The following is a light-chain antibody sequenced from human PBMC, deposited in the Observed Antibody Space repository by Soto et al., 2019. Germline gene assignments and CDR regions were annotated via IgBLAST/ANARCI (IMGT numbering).Light chain of an antibody. CDR2: STS. CDR3: QLYYGGCV. V-gene: IGLV7-43*01. CDR1: TGAVTGGYF. J-gene: IGLJ3*02. Sequence: QAVVTQEPSLTVSPGGTVTLTCASSTGAVTGGYFPNWFQQKPGQAPRALIYSTSEKHSWTPARFSGSVLGAKAALTLSGVEPEDDSDYYCQLYYGGCVFGGGTKLTVL.